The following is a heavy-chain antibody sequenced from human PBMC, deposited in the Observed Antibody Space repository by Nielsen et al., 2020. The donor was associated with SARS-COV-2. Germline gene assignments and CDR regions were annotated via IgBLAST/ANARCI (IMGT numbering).Heavy chain of an antibody. J-gene: IGHJ4*02. CDR2: MSPTGDTI. D-gene: IGHD3-10*01. V-gene: IGHV3-23*01. Sequence: GGSLRLSCEVSGFTFSSYAMSWVRQAPGKGLEWVSGMSPTGDTINYADSVRGRFTVSRDNTKNTLYLQMHSLRDDVTAVYFCAKEVLGVWFGELSNSFDYWGPGTLVTVSS. CDR1: GFTFSSYA. CDR3: AKEVLGVWFGELSNSFDY.